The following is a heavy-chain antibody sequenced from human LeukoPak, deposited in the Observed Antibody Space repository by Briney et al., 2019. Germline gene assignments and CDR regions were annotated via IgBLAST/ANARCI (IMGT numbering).Heavy chain of an antibody. Sequence: GASVKVSCKASGYTFTSYDINWVRQATGQGLEWMGWMNPNSGNTGYAQKFQGRVTMTTTTSISTAYMELSSLRSEDTAVYYCAIRPATIQPDYWGQGTLVTVSS. CDR1: GYTFTSYD. V-gene: IGHV1-8*01. J-gene: IGHJ4*02. D-gene: IGHD5-12*01. CDR3: AIRPATIQPDY. CDR2: MNPNSGNT.